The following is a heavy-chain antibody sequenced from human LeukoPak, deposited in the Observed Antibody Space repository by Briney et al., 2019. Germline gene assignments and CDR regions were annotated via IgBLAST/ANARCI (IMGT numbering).Heavy chain of an antibody. CDR1: GFTVSSNH. D-gene: IGHD2-2*01. J-gene: IGHJ6*02. CDR2: LYVVGST. CDR3: ARDFGRTSDWQPRLYYGMDV. V-gene: IGHV3-53*01. Sequence: GGTLRLSCAASGFTVSSNHMSWVRQAPGKGLEWVSLLYVVGSTYYADSVKGRFTISRDRSKNTPYLQMNSLRAEDTAVYYCARDFGRTSDWQPRLYYGMDVWGQGTTVTVSS.